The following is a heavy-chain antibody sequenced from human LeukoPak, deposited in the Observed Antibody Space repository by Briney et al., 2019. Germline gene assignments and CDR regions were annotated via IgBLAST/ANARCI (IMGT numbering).Heavy chain of an antibody. CDR1: GYTFTTYP. V-gene: IGHV7-4-1*02. J-gene: IGHJ6*02. D-gene: IGHD2-15*01. CDR3: ARVTRRGSYCSGGSCYGRYYYYGMDV. Sequence: ASVKVSCKASGYTFTTYPLNWVRQAPGQGLEWMGWINTNTGNPTYAQGFTGRFVFSLDTSVSTAYLQISSLKAEDTAVYYCARVTRRGSYCSGGSCYGRYYYYGMDVWGQGTTVTVSS. CDR2: INTNTGNP.